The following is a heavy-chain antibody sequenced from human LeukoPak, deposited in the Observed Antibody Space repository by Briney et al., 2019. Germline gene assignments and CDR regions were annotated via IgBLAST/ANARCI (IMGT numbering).Heavy chain of an antibody. CDR1: GYTLTELS. Sequence: ASVKVSCKVSGYTLTELSMHWVRQAPGKGLEWMGGFDPEDGETIYAQKFQGRVTVTEDTSTDTAYMELSSLRSEDTAVYYCARDKVTTIFGVVHEENAFDIWGQGTMVTVSS. J-gene: IGHJ3*02. V-gene: IGHV1-24*01. D-gene: IGHD3-3*01. CDR2: FDPEDGET. CDR3: ARDKVTTIFGVVHEENAFDI.